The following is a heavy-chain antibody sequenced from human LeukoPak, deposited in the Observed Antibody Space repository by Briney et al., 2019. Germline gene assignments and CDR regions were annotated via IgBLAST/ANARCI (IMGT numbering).Heavy chain of an antibody. CDR3: ARTSGGWWVLDY. J-gene: IGHJ4*02. D-gene: IGHD6-19*01. CDR2: IIGSGVST. V-gene: IGHV3-23*01. Sequence: GGSLRLSCAASGFSFSSYAVSWVRQAPGKGLEWVSGIIGSGVSTYYADSVKGRFTISRDNSKNTLYLEMNSLRAEDTAVYYCARTSGGWWVLDYWGQGTLVTVSS. CDR1: GFSFSSYA.